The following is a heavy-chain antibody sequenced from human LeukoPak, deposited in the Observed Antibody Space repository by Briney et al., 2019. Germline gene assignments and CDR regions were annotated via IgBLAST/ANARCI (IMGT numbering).Heavy chain of an antibody. Sequence: PSETLSLTCTASGVSISSYYWSWIRQPPGKGLEWIGYIYYSGSTNYNPSLKSRVTISVGTSKNQFSLKLSSVTAADTAVYYCARDDSYCSGGSCYPGAFDIWGQGTMVTVSS. CDR3: ARDDSYCSGGSCYPGAFDI. V-gene: IGHV4-59*12. CDR1: GVSISSYY. CDR2: IYYSGST. J-gene: IGHJ3*02. D-gene: IGHD2-15*01.